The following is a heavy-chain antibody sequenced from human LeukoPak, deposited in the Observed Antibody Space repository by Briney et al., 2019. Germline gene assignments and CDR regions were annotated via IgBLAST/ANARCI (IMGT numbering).Heavy chain of an antibody. CDR2: INPSGSST. D-gene: IGHD2-8*01. CDR3: ARDLYHEGYCTNGVCPGPNY. CDR1: GYTFTSYY. V-gene: IGHV1-46*01. J-gene: IGHJ4*02. Sequence: SVKLSCKASGYTFTSYYMHWMRHPPAQGLEWMGIINPSGSSTSYAQKSQGRVTMTRATSTSTVYMELSSLRSDDTPVYYCARDLYHEGYCTNGVCPGPNYWGQGTLVTVSS.